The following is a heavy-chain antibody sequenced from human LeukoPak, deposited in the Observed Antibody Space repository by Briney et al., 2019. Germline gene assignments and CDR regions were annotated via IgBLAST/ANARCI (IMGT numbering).Heavy chain of an antibody. J-gene: IGHJ4*02. CDR1: GGSVSSGSYY. V-gene: IGHV4-61*01. CDR2: IYYSGST. Sequence: SETLSLTCTVSGGSVSSGSYYWSWIRQPPGKGLEWIGYIYYSGSTYYNPSLKSRVTISVGTSKNQFSLKLSSVTAADTAVYYCARDYYDTFGYWGQGTLVTVSS. D-gene: IGHD3-22*01. CDR3: ARDYYDTFGY.